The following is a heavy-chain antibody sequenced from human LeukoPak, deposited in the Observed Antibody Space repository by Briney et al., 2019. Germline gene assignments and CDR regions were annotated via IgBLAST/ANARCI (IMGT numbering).Heavy chain of an antibody. Sequence: QTGGSLRLSCAASGFTFSSYAMSWVRQAPGKGLEWVSAISGSGGSTYYADSVKGRFTISRDNSKNTLYLQMNSLRAEDTAVYYCAKSPAYYDSSGYYPDYWGQGTLVTVSS. V-gene: IGHV3-23*01. CDR3: AKSPAYYDSSGYYPDY. CDR1: GFTFSSYA. D-gene: IGHD3-22*01. CDR2: ISGSGGST. J-gene: IGHJ4*02.